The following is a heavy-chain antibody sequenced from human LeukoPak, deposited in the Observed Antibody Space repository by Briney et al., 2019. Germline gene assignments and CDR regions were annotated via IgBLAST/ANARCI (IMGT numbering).Heavy chain of an antibody. CDR2: INPNSGGT. V-gene: IGHV1-2*04. CDR1: GYTFTGYY. J-gene: IGHJ4*02. CDR3: AREVSRIAAAGREDYIDY. D-gene: IGHD6-13*01. Sequence: ASVKVSCKASGYTFTGYYMHWVRQAPGQGLEWMGWINPNSGGTNYAQKFQGWVTMTRDTSISTAYMELSRLRSDDTAVYYCAREVSRIAAAGREDYIDYWGQGTLVTVSS.